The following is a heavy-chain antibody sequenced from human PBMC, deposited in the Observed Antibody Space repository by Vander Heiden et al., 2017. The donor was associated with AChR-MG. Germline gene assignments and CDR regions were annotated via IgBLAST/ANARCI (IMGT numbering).Heavy chain of an antibody. CDR2: INNSGST. V-gene: IGHV4-34*01. CDR1: GGSFSGYY. D-gene: IGHD4-17*01. J-gene: IGHJ2*01. CDR3: ARGGGDDGLTYWYFDL. Sequence: QVQLQQWGAGLLKPSETLSLTCAVYGGSFSGYYWSWIRQPPGKGLEWIGEINNSGSTNYNPSLKCRVTISVDTSKNQFSLKLSSVTAADTAVYYCARGGGDDGLTYWYFDLWGRGTLVTVSS.